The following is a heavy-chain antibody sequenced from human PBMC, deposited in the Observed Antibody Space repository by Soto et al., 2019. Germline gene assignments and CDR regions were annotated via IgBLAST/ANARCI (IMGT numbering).Heavy chain of an antibody. CDR2: INHSGST. CDR3: ARVGALSSNGMDV. J-gene: IGHJ6*02. CDR1: GGSFSGYY. V-gene: IGHV4-34*01. D-gene: IGHD3-3*02. Sequence: PSETLSLTCAVYGGSFSGYYWSWIRQPPGKGLEWIGEINHSGSTNYNPSLKSRVTISVDTSKNQFSLKLSSVTAADTAVYYCARVGALSSNGMDVWGQGTTVTVAS.